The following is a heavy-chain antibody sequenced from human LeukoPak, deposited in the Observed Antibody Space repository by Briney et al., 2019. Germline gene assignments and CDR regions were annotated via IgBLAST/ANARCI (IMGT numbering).Heavy chain of an antibody. CDR3: AKSGGIVGDY. CDR1: GFTFTSNA. J-gene: IGHJ4*02. D-gene: IGHD1-26*01. Sequence: GGSLRLSCAASGFTFTSNALTWVGKPQGRGLEWVSAISGSGGSTYYADSVKGRFTISRDNSKNTLYLQMNSLRAEDTAVYYCAKSGGIVGDYWGQGTLVTVSS. V-gene: IGHV3-23*01. CDR2: ISGSGGST.